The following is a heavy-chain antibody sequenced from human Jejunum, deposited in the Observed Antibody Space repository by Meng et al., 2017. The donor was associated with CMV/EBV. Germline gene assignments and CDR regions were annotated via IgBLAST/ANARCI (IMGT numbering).Heavy chain of an antibody. D-gene: IGHD1-20*01. CDR1: DSVSSNSAA. Sequence: DSVSSNSAAWNWIKQSPSSGLEWLGRTYYRSKWDNDYAVSVKSRITINPDTSQNQFSLQLNSVTPEDTAVYYCARAPRYNWNFDYWGQGTLVTVSS. CDR3: ARAPRYNWNFDY. CDR2: TYYRSKWDN. V-gene: IGHV6-1*01. J-gene: IGHJ4*02.